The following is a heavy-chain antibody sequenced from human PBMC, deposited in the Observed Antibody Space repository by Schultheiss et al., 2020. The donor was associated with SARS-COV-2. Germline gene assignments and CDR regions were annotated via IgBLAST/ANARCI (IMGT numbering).Heavy chain of an antibody. CDR1: GFTFSSYA. Sequence: GGSLRLSCVASGFTFSSYAMYWVRQAPGKGLEWVSAISGIGGSTYYADSVKGRFTISRDNSKNTLYLQMNSLRAEDTAVYYCAKGSEGRITIFGVVITHNWFDPWGQGTLVTVSS. J-gene: IGHJ5*02. CDR3: AKGSEGRITIFGVVITHNWFDP. CDR2: ISGIGGST. D-gene: IGHD3-3*01. V-gene: IGHV3-23*01.